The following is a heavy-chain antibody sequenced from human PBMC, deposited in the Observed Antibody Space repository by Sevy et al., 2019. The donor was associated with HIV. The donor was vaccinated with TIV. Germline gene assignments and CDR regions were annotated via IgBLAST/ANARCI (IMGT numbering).Heavy chain of an antibody. V-gene: IGHV3-30*03. Sequence: GGSLRLSCAASGFTFSSHGMHWVRQAPGKGLEWMAVISYDGNYKSYGDSVKGRFTISRDDSKNTLYLQMNSLRPDDTAVYYCARDSGYSIKSYPAYWGQGTLVTVSS. CDR2: ISYDGNYK. D-gene: IGHD5-12*01. CDR3: ARDSGYSIKSYPAY. J-gene: IGHJ4*02. CDR1: GFTFSSHG.